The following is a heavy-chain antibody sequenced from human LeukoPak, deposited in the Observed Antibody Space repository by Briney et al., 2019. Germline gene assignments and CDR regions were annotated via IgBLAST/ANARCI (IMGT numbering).Heavy chain of an antibody. D-gene: IGHD3-10*01. CDR3: ARDKGFGGSSFDY. V-gene: IGHV3-7*01. CDR1: GFTFSNYW. Sequence: PGGSLRLSCVVSGFTFSNYWMSWVRQAPGKGLEWVATIRQDGSDKYFLDSVRGRFTISRDNAENSLYLQMNSLRGEDTAVYYCARDKGFGGSSFDYWGQGSLATVSS. J-gene: IGHJ4*02. CDR2: IRQDGSDK.